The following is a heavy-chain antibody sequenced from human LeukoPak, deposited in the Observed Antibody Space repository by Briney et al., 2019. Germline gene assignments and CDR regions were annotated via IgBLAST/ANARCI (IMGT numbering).Heavy chain of an antibody. CDR2: IYYSGST. Sequence: SETLSLTCTVSGGSISSYYWSWIRQPPGKGLEWIGYIYYSGSTNYNPSLKSRVTISVDTSKNQFSLKLSSVTAADTAVYYCAVSPAGWANPFDFWGQGTLVTVSS. V-gene: IGHV4-59*08. J-gene: IGHJ4*02. CDR1: GGSISSYY. D-gene: IGHD6-19*01. CDR3: AVSPAGWANPFDF.